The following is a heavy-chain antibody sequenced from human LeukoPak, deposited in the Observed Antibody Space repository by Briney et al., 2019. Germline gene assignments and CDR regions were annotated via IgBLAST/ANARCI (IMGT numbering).Heavy chain of an antibody. D-gene: IGHD4-17*01. Sequence: GASVNVSCKASGYTFSSYYMHWVRQAPGQGLEWMGIINPSGGSTSYAQKFQGRVTMTRDTSTNTLYMELSSLRSEDTAVYYCAREVAVTTYDYWGQGTLVTVSS. CDR2: INPSGGST. V-gene: IGHV1-46*01. J-gene: IGHJ4*02. CDR1: GYTFSSYY. CDR3: AREVAVTTYDY.